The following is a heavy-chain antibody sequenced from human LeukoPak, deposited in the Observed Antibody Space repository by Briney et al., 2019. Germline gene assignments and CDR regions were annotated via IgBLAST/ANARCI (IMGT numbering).Heavy chain of an antibody. D-gene: IGHD6-13*01. J-gene: IGHJ5*02. Sequence: SGTLSLTCAVYGGSFSGYYWSWIRQPPGKGLEWIGEINHSGSTNYNPSLRGRVTISVDTSKNQFSLKLSSVTAADTAVYYCARYSSSWPTRYNWFDPWGQGTLVTVSS. V-gene: IGHV4-34*01. CDR1: GGSFSGYY. CDR3: ARYSSSWPTRYNWFDP. CDR2: INHSGST.